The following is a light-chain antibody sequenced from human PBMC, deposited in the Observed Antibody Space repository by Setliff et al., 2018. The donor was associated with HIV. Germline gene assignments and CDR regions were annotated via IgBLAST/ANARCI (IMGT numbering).Light chain of an antibody. CDR3: QKYNSAPWT. CDR1: RGIGKY. Sequence: DIQMTQSPSSLSASVGDRVTITCRASRGIGKYLAWYQQKPGKVPKLLIYAASTSQSGVPFRFSGSGSGTDFTLTISSLQPEDVATYYCQKYNSAPWTFGQGTKVDIK. J-gene: IGKJ1*01. CDR2: AAS. V-gene: IGKV1-27*01.